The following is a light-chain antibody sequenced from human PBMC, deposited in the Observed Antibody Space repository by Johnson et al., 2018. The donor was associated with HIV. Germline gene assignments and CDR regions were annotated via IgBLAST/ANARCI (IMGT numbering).Light chain of an antibody. Sequence: VLTQPPSVSAAPGQRVTISCSGGRSNIGNNYVSWYQQFPGAAPKLLIYEDNERPSGIPDRFSGSKSDTSATLGITGLQTGDEADYYCGTWNSSLTTPYVVGTGTKVTGL. CDR1: RSNIGNNY. CDR3: GTWNSSLTTPYV. CDR2: EDN. J-gene: IGLJ1*01. V-gene: IGLV1-51*02.